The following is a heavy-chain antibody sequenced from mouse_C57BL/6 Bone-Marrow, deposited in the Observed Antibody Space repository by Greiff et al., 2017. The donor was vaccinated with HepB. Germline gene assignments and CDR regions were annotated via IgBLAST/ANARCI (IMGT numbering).Heavy chain of an antibody. CDR3: ARERDYYDYWYFDV. Sequence: EVQLQESGGGLVQPGGSLKLSCAASGIDFSRYWMSWVRRAPGKGLEWIGEINPDSSTINYAPSLKDKFIISRDNAKNTLYLQMSKVRSEDTALYYCARERDYYDYWYFDVWGTGTTVTVSS. V-gene: IGHV4-1*01. D-gene: IGHD2-4*01. CDR1: GIDFSRYW. J-gene: IGHJ1*03. CDR2: INPDSSTI.